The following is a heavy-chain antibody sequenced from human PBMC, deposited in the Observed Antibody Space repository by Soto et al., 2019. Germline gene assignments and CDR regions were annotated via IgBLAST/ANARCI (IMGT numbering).Heavy chain of an antibody. Sequence: QEQLVQSGTEVKKPGSSVKVSCKASGGTFSNYAIHWVRQAPGQGLEWMGGIIPHLGTTSYAQKFQARVTITADKSTNTAYLDLSSLRREDTAVYYCVRAVFGNFVGWGNYLDPWGQGTLVTVSS. J-gene: IGHJ5*02. D-gene: IGHD1-7*01. V-gene: IGHV1-69*06. CDR1: GGTFSNYA. CDR2: IIPHLGTT. CDR3: VRAVFGNFVGWGNYLDP.